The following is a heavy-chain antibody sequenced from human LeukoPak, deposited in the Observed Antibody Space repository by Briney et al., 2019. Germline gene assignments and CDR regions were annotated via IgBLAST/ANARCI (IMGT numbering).Heavy chain of an antibody. CDR3: ARDSPYPNTFTVYGYFDY. CDR2: IKQDGSEK. J-gene: IGHJ4*02. V-gene: IGHV3-7*03. Sequence: GGSLRLSCAASGFTFSSYWMSWVRQAPGKGLEWVANIKQDGSEKYYVDSVKGRFTISRDNAKNSLYLQMNSLRADDTAVYYCARDSPYPNTFTVYGYFDYWGQGTLVTVSS. D-gene: IGHD4-11*01. CDR1: GFTFSSYW.